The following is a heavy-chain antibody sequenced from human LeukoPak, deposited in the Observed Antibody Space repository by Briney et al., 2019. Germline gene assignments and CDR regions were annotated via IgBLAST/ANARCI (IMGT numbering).Heavy chain of an antibody. CDR1: GYTFTRYY. J-gene: IGHJ4*02. CDR3: ARADLSPTYDYVWGSYRYGYFDY. CDR2: ISRNSGGT. V-gene: IGHV1-2*02. Sequence: ASVKVFCKASGYTFTRYYMHWVRQAPGQGLEWMGWISRNSGGTHYAQNFQGRVTMTRDTSISTVYMELSRLRPDDTAVYYCARADLSPTYDYVWGSYRYGYFDYWGQGALVTVSS. D-gene: IGHD3-16*02.